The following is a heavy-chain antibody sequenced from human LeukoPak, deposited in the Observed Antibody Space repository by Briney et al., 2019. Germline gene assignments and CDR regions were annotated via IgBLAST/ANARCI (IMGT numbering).Heavy chain of an antibody. CDR2: INHSGST. Sequence: SETLSLTCAVYGGSFSGYYWSWIRQPPGKGLEWIGEINHSGSTNYNPSLKSRVTISVDASKNQFSLKLSSVTAADTAVYYCARGLTTVSSYNWFDPWGQGTLVTVSS. J-gene: IGHJ5*02. D-gene: IGHD4-4*01. CDR1: GGSFSGYY. V-gene: IGHV4-34*01. CDR3: ARGLTTVSSYNWFDP.